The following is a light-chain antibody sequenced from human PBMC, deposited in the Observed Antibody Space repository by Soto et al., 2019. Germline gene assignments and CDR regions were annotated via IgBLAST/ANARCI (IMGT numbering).Light chain of an antibody. Sequence: QSALTQPPSASGSPGQSVTISCTGTSSDVGGYNYVSWYQQHPGKAPKLMIYEVSKRPSGVPDRFSGPKSGNTASLTVSGLQAEDEADYYCSSYAGSSTLVFGGGTKVTVL. CDR3: SSYAGSSTLV. CDR2: EVS. CDR1: SSDVGGYNY. V-gene: IGLV2-8*01. J-gene: IGLJ3*02.